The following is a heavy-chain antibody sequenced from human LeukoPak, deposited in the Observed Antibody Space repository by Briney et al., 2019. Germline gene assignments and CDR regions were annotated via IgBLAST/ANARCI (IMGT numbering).Heavy chain of an antibody. CDR2: INPNSGGT. D-gene: IGHD6-19*01. CDR1: GYTFTGYY. CDR3: ARDRRGSGWYTGWWFDP. Sequence: ASVKVSCKASGYTFTGYYMHWVRQAPGQGLEWMGWINPNSGGTNYAQKFQGRVTMTRDTSISTAYMELSRLRSDDTAVSYCARDRRGSGWYTGWWFDPWGQGTLVTVSS. V-gene: IGHV1-2*02. J-gene: IGHJ5*02.